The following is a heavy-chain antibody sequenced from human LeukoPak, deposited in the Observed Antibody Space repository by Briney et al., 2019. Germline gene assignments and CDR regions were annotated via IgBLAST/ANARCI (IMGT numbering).Heavy chain of an antibody. V-gene: IGHV3-43*02. CDR3: AKESGKFDY. CDR1: GLNFDDSA. Sequence: GGSLRLSCVASGLNFDDSAMHWVRQAPGKGLEWVSLISADGGSTFSADSVKGRFSISRDNSKNSLYLQMNSLRSEDTAMYYCAKESGKFDYWGQGTPVAVSS. CDR2: ISADGGST. J-gene: IGHJ4*02.